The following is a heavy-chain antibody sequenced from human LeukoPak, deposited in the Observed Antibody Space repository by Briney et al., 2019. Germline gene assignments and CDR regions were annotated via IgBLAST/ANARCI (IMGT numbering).Heavy chain of an antibody. CDR1: GGSISSGGYS. CDR3: ARGLDY. CDR2: IYHSGST. V-gene: IGHV4-30-2*01. J-gene: IGHJ4*02. Sequence: SETLSLTCAVSGGSISSGGYSWSWIRQPPGKGLEWIGYIYHSGSTNYNPSLKSRVIISVDTSKNQLSLKLSSVTAADTAVYYCARGLDYWGQGTLVTVSS.